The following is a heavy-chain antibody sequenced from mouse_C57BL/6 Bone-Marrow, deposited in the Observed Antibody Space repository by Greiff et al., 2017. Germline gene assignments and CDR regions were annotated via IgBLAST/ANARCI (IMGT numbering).Heavy chain of an antibody. Sequence: EVMLVESGGDLVKPGGSLKLSCAASGFTFSSYGMSWVRQTPDKRLEWVATISSGGSYTYYPDSVKGRFTISRDNAKNTLYLQMSSLKSEDTAMYYCARLAGYYAMDYWCQGTSVTVSS. CDR1: GFTFSSYG. CDR3: ARLAGYYAMDY. D-gene: IGHD1-1*01. J-gene: IGHJ4*01. V-gene: IGHV5-6*01. CDR2: ISSGGSYT.